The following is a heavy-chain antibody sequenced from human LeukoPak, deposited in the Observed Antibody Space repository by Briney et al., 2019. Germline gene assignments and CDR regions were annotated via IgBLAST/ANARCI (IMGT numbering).Heavy chain of an antibody. D-gene: IGHD6-6*01. V-gene: IGHV1-8*03. Sequence: ASVKVSCKASGYTFTSYDINWVRQATGQGLEGMGWMNPNSGNTGYAQKFQGRVTITRNTSISTAYMELSSLRFEDTAVYYCARGRRSSGFAVDFDYWGQGTLVTVSS. CDR2: MNPNSGNT. J-gene: IGHJ4*02. CDR1: GYTFTSYD. CDR3: ARGRRSSGFAVDFDY.